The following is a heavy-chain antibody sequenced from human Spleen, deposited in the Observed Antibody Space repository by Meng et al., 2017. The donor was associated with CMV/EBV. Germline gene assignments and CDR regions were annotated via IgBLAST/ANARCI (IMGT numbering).Heavy chain of an antibody. D-gene: IGHD2-2*01. CDR2: ISGSGGST. V-gene: IGHV3-23*01. CDR1: TFSSYA. J-gene: IGHJ5*02. CDR3: AKGAGYCSSTSCYNWFDP. Sequence: TFSSYAMTWVRQAPGKGLAWVSAISGSGGSTYYADSVKGRFTISRDNSKNTLYLQMNSLRAEDTAVYYCAKGAGYCSSTSCYNWFDPWGQGTLVTVSS.